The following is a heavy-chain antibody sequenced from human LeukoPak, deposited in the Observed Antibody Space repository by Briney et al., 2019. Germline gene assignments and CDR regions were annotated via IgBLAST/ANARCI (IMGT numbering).Heavy chain of an antibody. CDR3: AKDRRGYSGTFDY. D-gene: IGHD5-12*01. V-gene: IGHV3-9*01. J-gene: IGHJ4*02. CDR1: GFTFDDYA. Sequence: HPGGSLRLSRAASGFTFDDYAMHWVRRAPGKGLEWVSGISWNSGSIGYADSVKGRFTISRDNAKNSLYLQMNSLRAEDTALYYCAKDRRGYSGTFDYWGQGTLVTVSS. CDR2: ISWNSGSI.